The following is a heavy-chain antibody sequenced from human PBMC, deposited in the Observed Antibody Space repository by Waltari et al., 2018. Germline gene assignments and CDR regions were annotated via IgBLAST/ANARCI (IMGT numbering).Heavy chain of an antibody. V-gene: IGHV3-30*01. D-gene: IGHD3-22*01. CDR2: ISYYGSNK. CDR3: ARDYYDSSGHPSDLGY. CDR1: GFTFSSYA. J-gene: IGHJ4*02. Sequence: QVQLVESGGGVVQPGRSLRLSCAASGFTFSSYAMHWVRQAPGKGLEWVAVISYYGSNKYYADSVKGRFTISRDNSKNTLYLQMNSLRAEDTAVYYCARDYYDSSGHPSDLGYWGQGTLVTVSS.